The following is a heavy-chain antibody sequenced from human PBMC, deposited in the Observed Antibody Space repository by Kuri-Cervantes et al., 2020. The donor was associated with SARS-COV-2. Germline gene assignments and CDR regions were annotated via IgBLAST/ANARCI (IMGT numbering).Heavy chain of an antibody. D-gene: IGHD3-9*01. V-gene: IGHV3-7*01. CDR2: IKEYGSEK. J-gene: IGHJ4*02. Sequence: GSLIPYCAASGFTFSSYWMTWVRQAPGKGLEWVANIKEYGSEKLYVESVKWRPTISRDNAKNSLYLQMNNLRAEDPAVYYCARDIRYFDREYYFDYWGQGTQVTVSS. CDR3: ARDIRYFDREYYFDY. CDR1: GFTFSSYW.